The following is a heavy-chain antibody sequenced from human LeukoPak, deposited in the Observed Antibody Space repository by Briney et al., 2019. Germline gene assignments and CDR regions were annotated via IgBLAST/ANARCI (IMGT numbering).Heavy chain of an antibody. Sequence: GGSLRLSCAASGFTFSSYGMHWVRQAPGKGLEWVAFIRYDGSNKYYADSVKGRFTISRDNSKNTLYLQMNSLRAEDTAVYYCAKPGYCSSTSCYLFDYWGQGTLVTVSS. D-gene: IGHD2-2*01. CDR2: IRYDGSNK. J-gene: IGHJ4*02. CDR3: AKPGYCSSTSCYLFDY. V-gene: IGHV3-30*02. CDR1: GFTFSSYG.